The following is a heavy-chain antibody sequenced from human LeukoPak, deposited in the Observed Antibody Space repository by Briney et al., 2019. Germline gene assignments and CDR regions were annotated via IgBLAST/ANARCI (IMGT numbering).Heavy chain of an antibody. J-gene: IGHJ4*02. CDR2: IYTSGST. CDR1: GGSISSGSYY. V-gene: IGHV4-61*02. D-gene: IGHD6-19*01. CDR3: ARGRLARSPYFDY. Sequence: SETLSLTCTVSGGSISSGSYYWSWIRQPAGKGLEWIGRIYTSGSTHYNPSLKSRVTISVDTSKNQFSLNLSSVTAADTAVYYCARGRLARSPYFDYWGQGTLVTVSS.